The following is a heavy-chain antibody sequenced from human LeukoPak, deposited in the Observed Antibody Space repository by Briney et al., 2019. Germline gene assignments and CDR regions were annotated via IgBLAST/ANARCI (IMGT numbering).Heavy chain of an antibody. D-gene: IGHD4-23*01. J-gene: IGHJ4*02. CDR3: ARDVSPPYGGNSFSFDS. V-gene: IGHV3-48*03. Sequence: GGSLRLSCAASGFTFSNHEMNWVRQAPGKGLEWVSYISRSGSVIYYADSVKGRFTISRDNAKNSLYLQMNSLRAEDSAVYYCARDVSPPYGGNSFSFDSWGQGSLVTVSS. CDR2: ISRSGSVI. CDR1: GFTFSNHE.